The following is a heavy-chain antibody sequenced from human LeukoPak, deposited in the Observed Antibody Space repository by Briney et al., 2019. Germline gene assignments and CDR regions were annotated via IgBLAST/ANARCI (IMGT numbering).Heavy chain of an antibody. CDR3: AKAALDYYDSSGYYYGGACFDY. CDR2: ISGSGGNT. V-gene: IGHV3-23*01. Sequence: GGSLRLSCAVSGITLSNYGMSWVRQAPGKGLEWVSGISGSGGNTYYADSVKGRFTISRDNSKNTLYLQMNSLRAEDTAVYYCAKAALDYYDSSGYYYGGACFDYWGQGTLVTVSS. D-gene: IGHD3-22*01. J-gene: IGHJ4*02. CDR1: GITLSNYG.